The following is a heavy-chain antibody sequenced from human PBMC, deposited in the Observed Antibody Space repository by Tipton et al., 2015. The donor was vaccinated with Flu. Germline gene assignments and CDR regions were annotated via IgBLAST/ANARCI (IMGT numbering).Heavy chain of an antibody. D-gene: IGHD2/OR15-2a*01. CDR1: GFTFNNYA. CDR2: VSGGPGGP. J-gene: IGHJ6*03. V-gene: IGHV3-23*01. Sequence: SLRLSCAASGFTFNNYAMNWVRQAPGKGLEWVSAVSGGPGGPNYADSVKGRFTISRDNSKNTVYLQMNSLRAEDTAVYYCARQFSRPGVAYYYMDVWGKGTTVTVSS. CDR3: ARQFSRPGVAYYYMDV.